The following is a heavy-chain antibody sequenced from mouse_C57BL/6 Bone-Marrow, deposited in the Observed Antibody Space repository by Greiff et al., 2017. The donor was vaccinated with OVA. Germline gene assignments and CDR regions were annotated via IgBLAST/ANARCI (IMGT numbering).Heavy chain of an antibody. CDR1: GFTFSDYY. J-gene: IGHJ1*03. V-gene: IGHV5-16*01. CDR3: ARVFYYWYFDV. CDR2: INYDGSST. Sequence: EVQRVESEGGLVQPGRSMKLSCTASGFTFSDYYMAWVRQVPEKGLEWVANINYDGSSTYYLDSLKSRFIISRDNAKNILYLQMSSLKSEDTATYYCARVFYYWYFDVWGTGTTVTVSS.